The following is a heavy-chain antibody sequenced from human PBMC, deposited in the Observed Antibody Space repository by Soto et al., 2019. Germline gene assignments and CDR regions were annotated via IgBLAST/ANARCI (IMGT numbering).Heavy chain of an antibody. CDR3: ARDPGHDYGDYYFDY. Sequence: ASVKVSCKASGYTFTSYAMHWVRQAPGQRLEWMGWINAGNGNTKYSQKFQGRVTITRDTSASTAYMELSSLRSEDTAVYYCARDPGHDYGDYYFDYWGQGTLVTVS. CDR2: INAGNGNT. V-gene: IGHV1-3*01. J-gene: IGHJ4*02. D-gene: IGHD4-17*01. CDR1: GYTFTSYA.